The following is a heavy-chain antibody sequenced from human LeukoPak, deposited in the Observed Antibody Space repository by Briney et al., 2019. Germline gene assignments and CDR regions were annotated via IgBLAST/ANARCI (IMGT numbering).Heavy chain of an antibody. Sequence: PGGSLRLSCAASGFTFNSYAMTWVRQAPGKGLQWVSTIFGSGSSTFYADSVKGRFTISRDNSRNTLFLQLNNLRAEDTAIYYCAGYKSGTYSGVDYWGRGTLVSVSS. D-gene: IGHD1-26*01. CDR3: AGYKSGTYSGVDY. J-gene: IGHJ4*02. V-gene: IGHV3-23*01. CDR2: IFGSGSST. CDR1: GFTFNSYA.